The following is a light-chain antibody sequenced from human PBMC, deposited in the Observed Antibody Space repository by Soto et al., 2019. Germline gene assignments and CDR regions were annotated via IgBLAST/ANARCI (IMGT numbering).Light chain of an antibody. V-gene: IGKV1-5*01. Sequence: DIQITQSPSTLSASVGDRVSITCRASQSINTWLAWYQQKPGKAPKLLISDASHLESGVPSRFTGSGSGTEFTLTISSLQPDDYATFYCQQYNDYSNFGQGNKLEI. CDR2: DAS. CDR3: QQYNDYSN. CDR1: QSINTW. J-gene: IGKJ2*01.